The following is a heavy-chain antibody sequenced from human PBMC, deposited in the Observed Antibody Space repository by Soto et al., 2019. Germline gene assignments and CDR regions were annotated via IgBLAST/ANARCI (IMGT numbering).Heavy chain of an antibody. CDR1: GFTFSSYA. Sequence: QVQLVESGGGVVQTGRSLRLSCAASGFTFSSYAMHWVRQAPGKGLKWVAVISYDGSNKYYADSVKGRFTISRDNSKNTLYLQMNSLRAEDTAVYYCARGPSSLTRFDYWGQGTLVTVSS. V-gene: IGHV3-30-3*01. CDR3: ARGPSSLTRFDY. D-gene: IGHD2-2*01. J-gene: IGHJ4*02. CDR2: ISYDGSNK.